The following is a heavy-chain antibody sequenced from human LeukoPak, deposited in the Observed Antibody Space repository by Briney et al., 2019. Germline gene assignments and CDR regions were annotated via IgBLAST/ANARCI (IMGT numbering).Heavy chain of an antibody. V-gene: IGHV3-9*01. Sequence: GRSLRLSCGGSGFTFQNYVMNWVRQAPGKGLEWVSGIDWNGSHLDYADSVKGRFTISRDNSKNSLYLQMNNLRREDTALYYFEKGKYLYCKGGSCRFGGMDSWGQGPLVTVSS. J-gene: IGHJ4*02. CDR3: EKGKYLYCKGGSCRFGGMDS. CDR2: IDWNGSHL. CDR1: GFTFQNYV. D-gene: IGHD3-10*01.